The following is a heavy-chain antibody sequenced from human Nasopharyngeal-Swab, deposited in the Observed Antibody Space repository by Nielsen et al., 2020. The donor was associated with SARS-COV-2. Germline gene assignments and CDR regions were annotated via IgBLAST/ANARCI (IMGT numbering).Heavy chain of an antibody. D-gene: IGHD2-2*01. V-gene: IGHV4-59*08. Sequence: SETLSLTCTVSGGSINNAYWSWIRQPPGKGLEWIGYIYSNGNTNYNPSLKRRVTISIDTPKNQFSLKLTSVTAADTAVYYCARGDVVVPAAIYYYYYGMDVWGQGTTVTVSS. CDR1: GGSINNAY. CDR2: IYSNGNT. J-gene: IGHJ6*02. CDR3: ARGDVVVPAAIYYYYYGMDV.